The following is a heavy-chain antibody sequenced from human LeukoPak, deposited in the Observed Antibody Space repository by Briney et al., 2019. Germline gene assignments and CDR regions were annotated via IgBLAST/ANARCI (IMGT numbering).Heavy chain of an antibody. CDR1: RFTFSIFA. CDR2: ISSSSSTI. V-gene: IGHV3-48*01. CDR3: ATSRDGYNYAYYFDY. Sequence: PGGSLRLSCAASRFTFSIFAMNWVRQAPGKGLEWLSYISSSSSTIYYADSVEGRFTISRDNAKNSLYLQLNSLRAEDTAVYYCATSRDGYNYAYYFDYWGQGTLVTVSS. J-gene: IGHJ4*02. D-gene: IGHD5-24*01.